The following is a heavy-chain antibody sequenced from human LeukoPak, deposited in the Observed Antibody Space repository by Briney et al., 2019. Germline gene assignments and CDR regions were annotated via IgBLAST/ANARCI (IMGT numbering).Heavy chain of an antibody. CDR2: ISYDGSNK. D-gene: IGHD3-22*01. CDR3: ARGDSWYYYDSSGYFWEFDY. Sequence: GGSLRLSCAASGFTFSSYAMHWVRQAPGKGLEWVAVISYDGSNKYYADSVKGRFTISRDNSKNTLYLQMNSPRAEDTAVYYCARGDSWYYYDSSGYFWEFDYWGQGTLVTVSS. CDR1: GFTFSSYA. J-gene: IGHJ4*02. V-gene: IGHV3-30-3*01.